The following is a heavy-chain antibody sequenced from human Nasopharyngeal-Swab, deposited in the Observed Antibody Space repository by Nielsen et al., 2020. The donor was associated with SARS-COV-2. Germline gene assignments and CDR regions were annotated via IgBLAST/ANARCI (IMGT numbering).Heavy chain of an antibody. Sequence: GESLKISCAASGFTFSSYAMSWVRQAPGKGLEWVSAISGSGGSIYYADSVKGRFTISRDNAKNSLYLQMNSLRAEDTAVYYCARDRAYCSGGSCYPAFDYWGQGTLVTVSS. J-gene: IGHJ4*02. V-gene: IGHV3-23*01. D-gene: IGHD2-15*01. CDR3: ARDRAYCSGGSCYPAFDY. CDR2: ISGSGGSI. CDR1: GFTFSSYA.